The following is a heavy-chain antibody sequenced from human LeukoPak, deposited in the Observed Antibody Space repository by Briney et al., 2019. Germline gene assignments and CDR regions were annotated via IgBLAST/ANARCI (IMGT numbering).Heavy chain of an antibody. Sequence: SETLSLTCTVSGGPINGGNYYWTWLRQPAGKGQEWIGRISPSGSTNHNPSLTSRVTISVDTSKNQFSLKLNFVTAADTAVYYCARVSYQEGVDYWGQGTLVTVSS. CDR3: ARVSYQEGVDY. V-gene: IGHV4-61*02. CDR1: GGPINGGNYY. CDR2: ISPSGST. D-gene: IGHD2-2*01. J-gene: IGHJ4*02.